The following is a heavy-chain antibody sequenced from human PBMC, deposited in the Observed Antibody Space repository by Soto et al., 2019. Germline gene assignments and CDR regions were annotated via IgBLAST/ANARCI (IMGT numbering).Heavy chain of an antibody. J-gene: IGHJ6*02. CDR1: GGSISSYY. V-gene: IGHV4-59*01. CDR3: AREDYGIFACGRDYYYGMDV. Sequence: QVQLQESGPGLVKPSETLSLTCTVSGGSISSYYWSWIRQPPGKGLEWIGYIYYSGSTNYNPSLKRRVNISVDTSKNRYSPKLSAVTAAHTAVYYCAREDYGIFACGRDYYYGMDVWGQGTTVTVSS. CDR2: IYYSGST. D-gene: IGHD3-10*01.